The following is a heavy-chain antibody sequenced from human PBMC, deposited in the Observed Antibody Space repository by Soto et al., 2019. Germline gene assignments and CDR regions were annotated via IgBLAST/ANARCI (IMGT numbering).Heavy chain of an antibody. Sequence: GASVKVSCKASGYTFTSYGISWVRQAPGQGLEWMGWISAYNGNTNYAQKLQGRVTMTTDTSTSTAYMELRSLRSDDTAVYYCARDHIVVVVAPSGYRLDPWGQGTLVTVSS. CDR1: GYTFTSYG. J-gene: IGHJ5*02. CDR2: ISAYNGNT. D-gene: IGHD2-15*01. CDR3: ARDHIVVVVAPSGYRLDP. V-gene: IGHV1-18*01.